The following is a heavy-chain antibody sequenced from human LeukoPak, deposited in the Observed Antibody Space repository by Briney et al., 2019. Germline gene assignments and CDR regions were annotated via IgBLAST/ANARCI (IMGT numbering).Heavy chain of an antibody. CDR1: GGSISSYY. CDR2: IYTSGST. Sequence: PSETLSLTCTASGGSISSYYRSWIRQPAGKGLEWIGRIYTSGSTNYNPSLKSRVTISVDTSKNTFSLKLSSLTAADTALYYCARASLAAAEAFDIWGQGTMVTVSS. V-gene: IGHV4-4*07. J-gene: IGHJ3*02. D-gene: IGHD6-13*01. CDR3: ARASLAAAEAFDI.